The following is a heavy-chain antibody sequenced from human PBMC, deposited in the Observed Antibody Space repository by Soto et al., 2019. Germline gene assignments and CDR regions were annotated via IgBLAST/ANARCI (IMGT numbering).Heavy chain of an antibody. D-gene: IGHD3-10*01. V-gene: IGHV4-30-2*01. CDR3: ARQGFGQLHGLVDG. CDR1: GGSISSGGYS. J-gene: IGHJ6*02. Sequence: SETLSLTCAVSGGSISSGGYSWSWIRQPPGKGLEWIGYIHHSGSTSYNPSLKSRLTMSVDTSKTQFSLKVSSVTAADTVLYFCARQGFGQLHGLVDGCGPGTTVTVSS. CDR2: IHHSGST.